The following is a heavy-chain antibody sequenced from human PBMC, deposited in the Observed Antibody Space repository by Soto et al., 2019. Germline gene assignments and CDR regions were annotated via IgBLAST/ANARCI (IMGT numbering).Heavy chain of an antibody. Sequence: ETLSLTCTVSGGSISGYYWSWIRQTAGKGLEWMGRIYTSGTTYYAPSHKSRVTMSLDTSKNQIFLRLTSVTAADTAMFFCARNRGAQRDYFDYWGQGTLVTVSS. V-gene: IGHV4-4*07. CDR1: GGSISGYY. CDR3: ARNRGAQRDYFDY. J-gene: IGHJ4*02. CDR2: IYTSGTT. D-gene: IGHD1-26*01.